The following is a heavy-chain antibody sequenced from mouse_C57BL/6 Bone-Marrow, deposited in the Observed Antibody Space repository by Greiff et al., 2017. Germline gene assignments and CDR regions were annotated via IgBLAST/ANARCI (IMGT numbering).Heavy chain of an antibody. Sequence: QVQLQQSGPGLVQPSQSLSITCTVSGFSLTSYGVHWVRQSPGKGLEWLGVIWSGGSTDYNAAFISRLSISKDNSKSQVFFKMNSLQADDTAIYYCARNLEGGIYYYGSGDYFDVWGTGTTVTVSS. CDR1: GFSLTSYG. CDR3: ARNLEGGIYYYGSGDYFDV. D-gene: IGHD1-1*01. J-gene: IGHJ1*03. CDR2: IWSGGST. V-gene: IGHV2-2*01.